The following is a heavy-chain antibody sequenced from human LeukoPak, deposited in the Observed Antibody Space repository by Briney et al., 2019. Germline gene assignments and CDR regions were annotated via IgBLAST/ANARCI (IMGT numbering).Heavy chain of an antibody. D-gene: IGHD6-13*01. Sequence: ASVKVSCKASGYTFTSYGISWVRQAPGQGLKWMGWISAYNGNTNYAQKLQGRVTMTTDTSTSTAYMELRSLRSDDTAVYYCASHETYSSSWYGNYWGQGTLVTVSS. V-gene: IGHV1-18*01. CDR1: GYTFTSYG. J-gene: IGHJ4*02. CDR2: ISAYNGNT. CDR3: ASHETYSSSWYGNY.